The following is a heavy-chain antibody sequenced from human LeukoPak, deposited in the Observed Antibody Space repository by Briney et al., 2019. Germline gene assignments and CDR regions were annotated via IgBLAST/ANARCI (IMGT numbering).Heavy chain of an antibody. Sequence: PGGSLRLSCAASGFTVSGNYMSWVRQAPGKGLEWVSVIFGGGSTYYADSVKGRFTISRDTSKNTLYLQMNSLRAEDTAMYYCARGAPVTDLAFDIWGQGTMVTVSS. J-gene: IGHJ3*02. CDR1: GFTVSGNY. CDR3: ARGAPVTDLAFDI. D-gene: IGHD2-21*02. CDR2: IFGGGST. V-gene: IGHV3-66*01.